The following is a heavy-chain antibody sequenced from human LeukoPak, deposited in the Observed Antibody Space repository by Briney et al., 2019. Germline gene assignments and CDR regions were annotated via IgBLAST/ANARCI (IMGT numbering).Heavy chain of an antibody. CDR2: INSDGSST. Sequence: GGSLRLSCAAPGVTFSSYWMHWVRQAPGKGLVWVSRINSDGSSTSYADSVKGRFTISRDNAKNTLYLQMNSLRAEDTAVYYCARADGPHEVLWFGDPNWFDPWGQGTLVTVSS. CDR1: GVTFSSYW. CDR3: ARADGPHEVLWFGDPNWFDP. D-gene: IGHD3-10*01. J-gene: IGHJ5*02. V-gene: IGHV3-74*01.